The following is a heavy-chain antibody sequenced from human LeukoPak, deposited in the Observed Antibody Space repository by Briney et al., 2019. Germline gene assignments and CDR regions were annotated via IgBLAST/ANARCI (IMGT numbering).Heavy chain of an antibody. CDR3: VLIGRPETSGSYYPTSFYY. D-gene: IGHD3-10*01. J-gene: IGHJ4*02. V-gene: IGHV3-23*01. Sequence: PGGSLRLSCAASGFIFSNYGMGWVRQAPGKGLDWVSAVSGSGGRTYYADSVRGRFTISRDNSKNTLYLQMNSLRTEDTAKHYCVLIGRPETSGSYYPTSFYYWGQGTLVTVSS. CDR2: VSGSGGRT. CDR1: GFIFSNYG.